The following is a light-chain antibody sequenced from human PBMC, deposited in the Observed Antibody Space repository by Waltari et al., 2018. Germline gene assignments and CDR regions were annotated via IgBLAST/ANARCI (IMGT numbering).Light chain of an antibody. CDR3: QSYDSSLSGYI. J-gene: IGLJ1*01. V-gene: IGLV1-40*01. CDR2: GNI. Sequence: QSVLTQPPSVSGAPGQTVTISCTGSSSNIGAGYDVHWYQQFPGTAPKLLIYGNINRPSGVPDRFSGSKSGTSASLAIPGLQAEDEADYYCQSYDSSLSGYIFGPVTTVTVL. CDR1: SSNIGAGYD.